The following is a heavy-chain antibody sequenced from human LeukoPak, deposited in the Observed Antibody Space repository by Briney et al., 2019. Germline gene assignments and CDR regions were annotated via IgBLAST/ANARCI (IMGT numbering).Heavy chain of an antibody. J-gene: IGHJ4*02. D-gene: IGHD1-26*01. CDR3: TRPARVGATTDY. Sequence: GGSLRLSCAASGFTFSGSAMHWVRQASGKGLEWVGRIRSKANSYATAYAASVKGRFTISRDDSKNTAYLQMNSLKTEDTAVYYCTRPARVGATTDYWGQGTLVTVSS. V-gene: IGHV3-73*01. CDR2: IRSKANSYAT. CDR1: GFTFSGSA.